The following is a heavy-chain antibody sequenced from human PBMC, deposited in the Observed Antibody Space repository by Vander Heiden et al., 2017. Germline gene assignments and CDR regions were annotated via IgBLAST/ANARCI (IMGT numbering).Heavy chain of an antibody. CDR1: GGSISSSSYY. Sequence: QLQLQESGPGLVKPSETLSLTCTVSGGSISSSSYYWGWIRQPPGKGLEWIGSIYYSGSTYYNPSLKSRVTISVDTSKNQFSLKLSSVTAADTAVYYYARQGTLWCGELSKAFDIWGQGTMVTVSS. D-gene: IGHD3-10*01. CDR2: IYYSGST. CDR3: ARQGTLWCGELSKAFDI. J-gene: IGHJ3*02. V-gene: IGHV4-39*01.